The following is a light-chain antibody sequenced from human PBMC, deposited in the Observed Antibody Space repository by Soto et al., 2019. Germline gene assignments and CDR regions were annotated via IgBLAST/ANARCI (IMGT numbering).Light chain of an antibody. Sequence: QSALTQPASVSGSPGQSITISCTGTRSDVGSYKLVSWYQHHPGKAPKLIIYEGSERPSGVSHRFSGSKSGNTASLTISGLQADDEADYYCCSYADITLFGGGTKLTVL. CDR3: CSYADITL. J-gene: IGLJ2*01. CDR1: RSDVGSYKL. CDR2: EGS. V-gene: IGLV2-23*01.